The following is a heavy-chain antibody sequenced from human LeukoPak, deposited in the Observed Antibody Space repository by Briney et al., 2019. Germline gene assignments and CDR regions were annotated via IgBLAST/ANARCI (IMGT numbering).Heavy chain of an antibody. CDR1: GFTFDDYA. D-gene: IGHD6-13*01. V-gene: IGHV3-9*01. CDR2: ISWNSGSI. CDR3: AKDDTGYSSSSFDY. J-gene: IGHJ4*02. Sequence: GGSLRLSCAASGFTFDDYAMHWVRQAPGKGLEWVSGISWNSGSIGYADSVKGRFTISRDNAKNSLYLQMNSLRAEDTALYYCAKDDTGYSSSSFDYWSQGTLVTVSS.